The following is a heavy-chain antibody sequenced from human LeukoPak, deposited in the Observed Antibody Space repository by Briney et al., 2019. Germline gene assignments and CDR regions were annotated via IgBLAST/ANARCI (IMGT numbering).Heavy chain of an antibody. Sequence: GESLQISCQGSGYSFTNYWIGWVRQMPGKGLEWMGIIYPGDSDTRYSPSFLGQVTISADKSISTAYLQWSSLKASDTAIYYCAKGQGYGDHYPIDYWGQGTLVTVSS. CDR1: GYSFTNYW. CDR2: IYPGDSDT. J-gene: IGHJ4*02. D-gene: IGHD4-17*01. CDR3: AKGQGYGDHYPIDY. V-gene: IGHV5-51*01.